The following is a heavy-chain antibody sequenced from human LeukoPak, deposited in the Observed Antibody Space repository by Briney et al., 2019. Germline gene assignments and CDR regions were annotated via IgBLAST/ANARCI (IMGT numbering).Heavy chain of an antibody. V-gene: IGHV3-21*01. D-gene: IGHD3-10*01. J-gene: IGHJ4*02. Sequence: PGGSLRLSCAASQFTFSSYGMHWVRQAPGKGLEWVSSISSSSSYIYYADSVKGRFTISRDNAKNSLYLQMNSLRAEDTAVYYCARMRYGSYTVALDYWGQGTLVTVSS. CDR1: QFTFSSYG. CDR2: ISSSSSYI. CDR3: ARMRYGSYTVALDY.